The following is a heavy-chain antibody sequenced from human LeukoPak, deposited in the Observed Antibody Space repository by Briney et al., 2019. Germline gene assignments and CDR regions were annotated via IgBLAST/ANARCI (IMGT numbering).Heavy chain of an antibody. CDR2: FDPEDGET. CDR3: AKDSRGYQDFFDY. Sequence: ASVKVSCKVSGYTLTELSMHWVRQAPGRGLEWMGGFDPEDGETIYAQKFQGRVTMTEDTSTDTAYMELSSLRSEDTAVYYCAKDSRGYQDFFDYWGQGTLVTVSS. CDR1: GYTLTELS. J-gene: IGHJ4*02. V-gene: IGHV1-24*01. D-gene: IGHD3-22*01.